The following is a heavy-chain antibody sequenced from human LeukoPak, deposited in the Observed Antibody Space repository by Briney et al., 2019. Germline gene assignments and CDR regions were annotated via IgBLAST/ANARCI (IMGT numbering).Heavy chain of an antibody. CDR2: ISGSGGST. CDR3: ARGYYYDSSGYDY. V-gene: IGHV3-23*01. J-gene: IGHJ4*02. CDR1: GFTFSSYA. Sequence: GGSLRLSCAASGFTFSSYAMSWVRQAPGKGLEWVSAISGSGGSTYYADSVKGRFTISRDNSKNTLYLQMNSLRAEDTAVYYCARGYYYDSSGYDYWGRGTLVTVSS. D-gene: IGHD3-22*01.